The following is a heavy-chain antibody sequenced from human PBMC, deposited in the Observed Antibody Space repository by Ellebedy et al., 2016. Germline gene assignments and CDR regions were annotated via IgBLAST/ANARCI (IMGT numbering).Heavy chain of an antibody. D-gene: IGHD5-24*01. CDR3: VRDVEMATADGY. CDR1: GFTFSSYA. J-gene: IGHJ4*02. V-gene: IGHV3-23*01. CDR2: ISGSGGST. Sequence: GGSLRLSXAASGFTFSSYAMSWVRQAPGKGLEWVSAISGSGGSTYYADSVKGRFTISRDNSKNTLYLQMNSLRAEDTAVYYCVRDVEMATADGYWGQGTLVTVSS.